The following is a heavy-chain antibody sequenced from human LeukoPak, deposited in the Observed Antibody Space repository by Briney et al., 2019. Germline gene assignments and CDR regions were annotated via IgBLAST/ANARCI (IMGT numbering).Heavy chain of an antibody. J-gene: IGHJ4*02. D-gene: IGHD4-17*01. CDR3: ARVGYGDYLCFDY. CDR2: IYSSGST. Sequence: PGGFLRLSCAASGFTVSSNYMSWVRQAPGKGLEWVSVIYSSGSTYYADSVKGRFTISRDNSKNTLYLQMNSLRAEDTAVYYCARVGYGDYLCFDYWGQGTLVTVSS. CDR1: GFTVSSNY. V-gene: IGHV3-66*01.